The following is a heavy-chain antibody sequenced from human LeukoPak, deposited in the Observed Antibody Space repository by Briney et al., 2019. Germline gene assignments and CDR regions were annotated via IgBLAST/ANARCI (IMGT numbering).Heavy chain of an antibody. CDR3: ARDANRARYFDY. J-gene: IGHJ4*02. CDR1: GFTFSSYG. CDR2: IWYDGSNK. Sequence: QPGGSLRLSCAASGFTFSSYGVHRVRQAPGKGLEWVAVIWYDGSNKYYADSVKGRFTISRDNSKNTLYLQMNSLRAEDTAVYYCARDANRARYFDYWGQGTLVTVSS. V-gene: IGHV3-33*01. D-gene: IGHD1-14*01.